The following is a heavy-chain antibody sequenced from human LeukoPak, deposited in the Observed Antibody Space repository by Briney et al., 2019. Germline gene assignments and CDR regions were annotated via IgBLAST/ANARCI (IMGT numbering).Heavy chain of an antibody. CDR2: ISYDGSRK. CDR1: GFIFSNFG. CDR3: ARDQYGDYVFDY. V-gene: IGHV3-30*03. Sequence: PGGSLRLSCAASGFIFSNFGFHWVRQAPGKGLEWVAVISYDGSRKYYAESVKGRFTISRDSSKNTLYLQMNSLRAEDTAVYYCARDQYGDYVFDYWGQGTLVTVSS. D-gene: IGHD4-17*01. J-gene: IGHJ4*02.